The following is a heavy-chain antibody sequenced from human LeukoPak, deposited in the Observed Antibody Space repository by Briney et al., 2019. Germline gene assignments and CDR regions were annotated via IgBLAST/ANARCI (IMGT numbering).Heavy chain of an antibody. Sequence: GGSLRLSCAASGFTFSSYAMTWVRQAPGKGLEWASAISGSGGSTYFADSVKGRFTISRDNSKNTLYLQMNSLRAEDTAVYYCAKRRGLELLYYYYMDVWGKGTTVTVSS. J-gene: IGHJ6*03. CDR1: GFTFSSYA. D-gene: IGHD1-7*01. CDR2: ISGSGGST. V-gene: IGHV3-23*01. CDR3: AKRRGLELLYYYYMDV.